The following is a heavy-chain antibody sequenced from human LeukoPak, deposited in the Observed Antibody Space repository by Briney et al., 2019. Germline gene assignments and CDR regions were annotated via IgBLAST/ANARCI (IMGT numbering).Heavy chain of an antibody. J-gene: IGHJ4*02. Sequence: PSETLSLTCTVSGGSISSDYWSWIRQPAGKGLEWIGRVYTSGSTTYNPSLKSRVTMSVDTSKNQFSLKLSSVTAADTAVYYCARGSPVASTWYYLGYWGQGTLVTVSS. CDR3: ARGSPVASTWYYLGY. V-gene: IGHV4-4*07. D-gene: IGHD6-13*01. CDR2: VYTSGST. CDR1: GGSISSDY.